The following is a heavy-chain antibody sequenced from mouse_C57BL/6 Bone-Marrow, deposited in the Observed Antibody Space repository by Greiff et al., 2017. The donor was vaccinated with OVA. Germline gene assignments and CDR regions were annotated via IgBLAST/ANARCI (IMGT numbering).Heavy chain of an antibody. CDR3: ARDGYYGYWYFDV. J-gene: IGHJ1*03. D-gene: IGHD2-3*01. V-gene: IGHV1-82*01. CDR2: IYPGDGDT. CDR1: GYAFSSSW. Sequence: QVQLQQSGPELVKPGASVKISCKASGYAFSSSWMNWVKQRPGKGLEWIGRIYPGDGDTNYNGKFKGKATLTADKSSSTAYMQLSSLTSEDSAVYFCARDGYYGYWYFDVWGTGTTVTVSS.